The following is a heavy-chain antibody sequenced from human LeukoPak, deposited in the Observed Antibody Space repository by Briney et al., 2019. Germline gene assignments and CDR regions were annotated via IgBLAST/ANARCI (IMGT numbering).Heavy chain of an antibody. CDR1: GFTFSSYA. J-gene: IGHJ4*02. CDR2: ISGSGGST. Sequence: GGSLRLSCAASGFTFSSYAMSWVRQAPGKGLEWVSAISGSGGSTYYADSVKGRFTISRDNSKNTLYLQMNSLRAEDTAVYYCAKGPRLPPGVVSPFDYWGQGTLVTVSS. V-gene: IGHV3-23*01. D-gene: IGHD3-3*01. CDR3: AKGPRLPPGVVSPFDY.